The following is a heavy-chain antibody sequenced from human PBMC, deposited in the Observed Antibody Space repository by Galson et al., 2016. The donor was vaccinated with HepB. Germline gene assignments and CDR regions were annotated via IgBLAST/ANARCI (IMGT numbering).Heavy chain of an antibody. V-gene: IGHV3-21*01. D-gene: IGHD1-26*01. CDR3: VSNLGREGS. CDR1: GFTFSNFF. J-gene: IGHJ4*02. CDR2: ISGNSDYK. Sequence: SLRLSCAASGFTFSNFFMNWVRQAPGKGLEWVSSISGNSDYKYYTDSVKGRFTISRDNAKNMLYLQMNSLRAEDTALYYCVSNLGREGSWGQGILVTVSS.